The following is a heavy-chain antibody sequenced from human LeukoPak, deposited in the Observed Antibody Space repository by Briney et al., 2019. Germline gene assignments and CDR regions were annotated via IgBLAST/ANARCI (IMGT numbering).Heavy chain of an antibody. Sequence: GGXXRLSCEGSGFPFATYWMAWVRQAPGKGLEWVASIKHDGREEHYVDSIKGRFTISRDNGKNSVYLQMKNLRVEDTAMYYCSREFHPWGQGTLVIVSS. J-gene: IGHJ5*02. V-gene: IGHV3-7*01. CDR1: GFPFATYW. CDR3: SREFHP. CDR2: IKHDGREE.